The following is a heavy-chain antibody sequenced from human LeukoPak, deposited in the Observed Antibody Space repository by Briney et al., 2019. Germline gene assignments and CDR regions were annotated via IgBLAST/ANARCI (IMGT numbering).Heavy chain of an antibody. Sequence: GGSLRLSCAASGFTFSNYVMSWVRQAPGKGLEWVSTISGSGGSTYYADSVKGRFTISRDNSKNTLYLQMNSLRAEDTAVYYCARAPQFLTGYYTSPIPGGYWGQGTLVTVSS. V-gene: IGHV3-23*01. CDR2: ISGSGGST. D-gene: IGHD3/OR15-3a*01. J-gene: IGHJ4*02. CDR1: GFTFSNYV. CDR3: ARAPQFLTGYYTSPIPGGY.